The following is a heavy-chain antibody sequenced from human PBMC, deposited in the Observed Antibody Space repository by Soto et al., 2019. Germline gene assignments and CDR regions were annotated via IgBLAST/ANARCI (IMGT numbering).Heavy chain of an antibody. V-gene: IGHV1-69*01. CDR1: GGTFSTYA. CDR3: AADVGASARTFDY. Sequence: QVQLVQSGAEVKKPGSSVKVSCKASGGTFSTYAISWVRQAPGQGLEWMGGIIPIFGTANYAQKFQGRVTITADESTSTAYMELSSLGSEDTAVDYWAADVGASARTFDYWGQGTLVTVSS. CDR2: IIPIFGTA. J-gene: IGHJ4*02. D-gene: IGHD1-26*01.